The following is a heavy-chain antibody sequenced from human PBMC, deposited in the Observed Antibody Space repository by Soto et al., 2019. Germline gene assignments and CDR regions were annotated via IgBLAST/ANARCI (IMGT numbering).Heavy chain of an antibody. CDR2: VSDTGIST. V-gene: IGHV3-23*01. CDR1: GFTFRSYA. D-gene: IGHD3-3*01. J-gene: IGHJ4*02. CDR3: ARSLKIGVNYDFWSGYYMGPDY. Sequence: HPGGSLRLSCAASGFTFRSYALSWVRQAPGKGLEWVSTVSDTGISTYYAGSVTGRFTISRDNSRNTVYLQMNSLRAEDTAVYYCARSLKIGVNYDFWSGYYMGPDYWGQGTLVTVSS.